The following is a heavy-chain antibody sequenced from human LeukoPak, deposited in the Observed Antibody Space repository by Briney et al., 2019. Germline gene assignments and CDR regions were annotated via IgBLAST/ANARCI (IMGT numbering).Heavy chain of an antibody. J-gene: IGHJ5*02. V-gene: IGHV1-69*06. D-gene: IGHD2-15*01. CDR1: GGTFSSYA. CDR3: ARDYGCSGDSCYTRTDLSFDP. CDR2: IIPIFGTA. Sequence: ASVKVSCKASGGTFSSYAVSWVRQAPGQGLEWMGGIIPIFGTANYAQKFQGRVTITADKSTSTAYMELSSLRSEDTAVYYCARDYGCSGDSCYTRTDLSFDPWGQGTLVTVSS.